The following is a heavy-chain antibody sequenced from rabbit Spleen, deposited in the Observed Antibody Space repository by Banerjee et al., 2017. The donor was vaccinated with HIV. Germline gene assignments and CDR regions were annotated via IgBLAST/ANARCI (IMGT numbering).Heavy chain of an antibody. Sequence: QEQLKETGGGLVQPGGSLTLSCKASGIDLMSNAMSWVRQAPGKGLEWIGDIYPAFGITNYARWVIGRFSISSDNAQNSVDLQMNSLTPADTATYVCARNANGGWVLWGPGTLVTFS. CDR3: ARNANGGWVL. CDR1: GIDLMSNA. D-gene: IGHD4-1*01. J-gene: IGHJ6*01. CDR2: IYPAFGIT. V-gene: IGHV1S47*01.